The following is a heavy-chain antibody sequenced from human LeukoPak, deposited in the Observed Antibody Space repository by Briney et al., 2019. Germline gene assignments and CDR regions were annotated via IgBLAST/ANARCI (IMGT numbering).Heavy chain of an antibody. CDR2: IYSGGST. CDR3: AKKGPGGGYGMDV. D-gene: IGHD2-15*01. Sequence: GGSLRLSCAASGFTVSSNYMNWVRQAPEKGLEWVSVIYSGGSTYYADPVKGRFTNSRDNSKNTLYLRMNSLRAEDTAIYYCAKKGPGGGYGMDVWGQGTTVTVSS. CDR1: GFTVSSNY. J-gene: IGHJ6*02. V-gene: IGHV3-53*01.